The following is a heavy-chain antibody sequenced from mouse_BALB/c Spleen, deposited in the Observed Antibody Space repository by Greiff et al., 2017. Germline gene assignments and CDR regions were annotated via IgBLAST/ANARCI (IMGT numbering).Heavy chain of an antibody. D-gene: IGHD1-2*01. V-gene: IGHV2-2*02. CDR3: ARNNYGYVAY. Sequence: VKLVESGPGLVQPSQSLSITCTVSGFSLTSYGVHWVRQSPGKGLEWLGVIWSGGSTDYNAAFISRLSISKDNSKSQVFFKMNSLQANDTAIYYCARNNYGYVAYWGQGTLVTVSA. J-gene: IGHJ3*01. CDR2: IWSGGST. CDR1: GFSLTSYG.